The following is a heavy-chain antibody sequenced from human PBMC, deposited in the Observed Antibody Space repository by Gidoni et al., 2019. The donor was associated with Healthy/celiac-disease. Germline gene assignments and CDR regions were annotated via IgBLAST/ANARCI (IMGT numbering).Heavy chain of an antibody. CDR2: ISSSSSYI. V-gene: IGHV3-21*01. J-gene: IGHJ4*02. Sequence: EVQLVESGGGLVTPGGSLRLSCAASGFTFSSYSMNWVRQAPGKGLEWVSFISSSSSYIDYADSVKGRFTISRDNDKNSLDLQMNSLRAEDTAVYYCARATPPDYWGQGTLVTVSS. CDR3: ARATPPDY. CDR1: GFTFSSYS.